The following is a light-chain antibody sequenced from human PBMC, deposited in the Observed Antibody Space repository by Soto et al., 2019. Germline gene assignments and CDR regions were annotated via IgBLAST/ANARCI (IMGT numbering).Light chain of an antibody. Sequence: QSVLSQPASVSGSPGQSITISCTGTSSDVGGYKYVSWYQHQPGKVPKLIIYEVSNRPSGVSNRFSGSKSGNTASLTISGIQTEDEADYYCGSITSSSTSVFGTGTKLTVL. CDR3: GSITSSSTSV. CDR2: EVS. V-gene: IGLV2-14*01. CDR1: SSDVGGYKY. J-gene: IGLJ1*01.